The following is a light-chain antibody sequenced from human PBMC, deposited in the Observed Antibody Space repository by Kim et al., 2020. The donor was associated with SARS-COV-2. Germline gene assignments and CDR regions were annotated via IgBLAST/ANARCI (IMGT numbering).Light chain of an antibody. CDR3: QQRYGFPLT. CDR1: QSITSS. J-gene: IGKJ4*01. CDR2: GAT. Sequence: ASVGDRVTISCRASQSITSSLNWYQQKPGKAPKLLIYGATNLQSGVPSRFSGSGSGTHFTLTISSLQPEDFATYYCQQRYGFPLTFGGGTKVDIK. V-gene: IGKV1-39*01.